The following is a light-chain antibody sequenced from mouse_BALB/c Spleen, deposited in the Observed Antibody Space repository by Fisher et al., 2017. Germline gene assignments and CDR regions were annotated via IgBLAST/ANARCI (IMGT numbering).Light chain of an antibody. CDR1: SSVSY. J-gene: IGKJ1*01. V-gene: IGKV4-68*01. Sequence: IVITQSTAIMSASPGEKVTMTCSASSSVSYMYWYQQKPRSSPKPWIYLTSNLASGVPARFSGSGSGTSYSLTISSVEAEDAADYYCHQWSRWTFGGGTKLEIK. CDR3: HQWSRWT. CDR2: LTS.